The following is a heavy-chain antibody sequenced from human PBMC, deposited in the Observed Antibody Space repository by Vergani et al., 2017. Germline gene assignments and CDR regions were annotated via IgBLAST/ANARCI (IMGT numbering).Heavy chain of an antibody. D-gene: IGHD1-26*01. CDR1: GGSFSGYY. J-gene: IGHJ3*02. CDR3: ASFSIVGATTNAFDI. CDR2: INHSGST. Sequence: QVQLQESGPGLVKPSETLSLTCAVYGGSFSGYYWSWIRQPPGKGLEWIGEINHSGSTNYNPSLKSRVTISVDTSKNQFSLKLSSVTAADTAVYYCASFSIVGATTNAFDIWGQGTMVTVSS. V-gene: IGHV4-34*01.